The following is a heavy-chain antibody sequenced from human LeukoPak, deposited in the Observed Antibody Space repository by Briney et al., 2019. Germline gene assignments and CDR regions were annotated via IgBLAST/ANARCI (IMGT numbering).Heavy chain of an antibody. CDR3: ARGIAARPGVYYMDV. J-gene: IGHJ6*03. D-gene: IGHD6-6*01. Sequence: GASVKVSCKASGGTFSSYAISWVRQAPGQGLEWMGGIIPIFGTANYAQKFQGRVTITTDESTSTAYMELSSLRSEDTAVYYCARGIAARPGVYYMDVWGKGTTVTVSS. CDR1: GGTFSSYA. CDR2: IIPIFGTA. V-gene: IGHV1-69*05.